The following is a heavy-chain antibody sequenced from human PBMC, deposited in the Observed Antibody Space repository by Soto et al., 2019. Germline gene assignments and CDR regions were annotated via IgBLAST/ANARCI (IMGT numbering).Heavy chain of an antibody. J-gene: IGHJ4*02. D-gene: IGHD1-26*01. V-gene: IGHV3-11*05. CDR3: ARGLVGATKVDY. Sequence: QVQLVESGGGLVKPGGSLRLSCAASGFTFSDYYMSWIRQAPGKGLEWVSYISTTSSFTNYADSVKGRFTISRDNAKNSLYLQMNSLRAEDTAVYYCARGLVGATKVDYWGQGTLVTVSS. CDR2: ISTTSSFT. CDR1: GFTFSDYY.